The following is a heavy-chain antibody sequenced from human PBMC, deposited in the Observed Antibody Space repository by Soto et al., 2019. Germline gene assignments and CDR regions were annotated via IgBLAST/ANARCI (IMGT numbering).Heavy chain of an antibody. Sequence: EVQLVESGGGLVQPGGSLRLSCAASGFTFSSYWMHWVRQVPEKGLVWVSRINSDGSITYYADAVKGRFTISRDNVKNTLYRQMNSLRAEDTAVYYCVRYPRSVGGSYRPDYWGQGTLVTVSS. V-gene: IGHV3-74*01. CDR1: GFTFSSYW. CDR2: INSDGSIT. CDR3: VRYPRSVGGSYRPDY. J-gene: IGHJ4*02. D-gene: IGHD3-16*02.